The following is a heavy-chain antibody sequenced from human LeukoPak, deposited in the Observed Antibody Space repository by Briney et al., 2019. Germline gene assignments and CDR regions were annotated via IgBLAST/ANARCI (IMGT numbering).Heavy chain of an antibody. CDR2: ISDSGDYT. J-gene: IGHJ4*02. Sequence: GGSLTLSCAGSGFTFSSYAMSWVRQAPGQGLDWVSVISDSGDYTSYADSVRGRFTISGDNSRNTLYLQMISLRPEDTAVYYCAKDTSIGKYCTNGVCSPFDYWGQGTLVTVSS. D-gene: IGHD2-8*01. V-gene: IGHV3-23*01. CDR1: GFTFSSYA. CDR3: AKDTSIGKYCTNGVCSPFDY.